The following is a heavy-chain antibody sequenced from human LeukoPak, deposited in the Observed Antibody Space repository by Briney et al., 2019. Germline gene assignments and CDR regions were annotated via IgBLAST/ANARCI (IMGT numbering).Heavy chain of an antibody. CDR3: ASLYYDSSGLNDAFDI. J-gene: IGHJ3*02. Sequence: PSETLSLTCTVSGGSINSSSYYWGWIRQPPGKGLEWIGSIFYSGSTYYNPSLKSRVTISVDTSKNQFSLKLSSVTAADTAVYYCASLYYDSSGLNDAFDIWGQGTMVTVSS. CDR2: IFYSGST. V-gene: IGHV4-39*01. CDR1: GGSINSSSYY. D-gene: IGHD3-22*01.